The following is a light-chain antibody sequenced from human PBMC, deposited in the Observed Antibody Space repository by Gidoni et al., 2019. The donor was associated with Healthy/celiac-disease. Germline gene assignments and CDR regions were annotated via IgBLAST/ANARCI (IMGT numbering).Light chain of an antibody. CDR2: EVI. J-gene: IGLJ3*02. V-gene: IGLV2-23*02. CDR1: SSDVGSYDL. Sequence: QSALTQPASVSGSPGQSITISCTGTSSDVGSYDLVSWYQQHPGKAPKLMIYEVIKRPSGVSNRFSGSKSGNTASLTISGLQAEDEADYYCCSYAGSSISWVFGGGTKLTVL. CDR3: CSYAGSSISWV.